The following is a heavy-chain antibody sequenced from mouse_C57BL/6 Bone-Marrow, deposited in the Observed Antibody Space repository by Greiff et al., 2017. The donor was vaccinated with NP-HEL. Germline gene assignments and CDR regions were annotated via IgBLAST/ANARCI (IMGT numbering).Heavy chain of an antibody. CDR3: ARWTAQATYYDMDY. J-gene: IGHJ4*01. V-gene: IGHV1-55*01. CDR1: GYTFTSYW. Sequence: QVQLQQPGAELVKPGASVKMSCKASGYTFTSYWITWVKQRPGQGLEWIGDIYPGSGSTNYNEKFKSKATLTVDTSSSTAYMQLSSLTSEDSAVYYCARWTAQATYYDMDYWGQGTSVTVSS. CDR2: IYPGSGST. D-gene: IGHD3-2*02.